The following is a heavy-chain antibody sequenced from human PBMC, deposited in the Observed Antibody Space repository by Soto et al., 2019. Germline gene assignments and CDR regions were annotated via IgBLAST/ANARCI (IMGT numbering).Heavy chain of an antibody. CDR3: AIDLRDSSGYYLSYFYY. CDR2: ISSSGSTI. V-gene: IGHV3-48*03. CDR1: GFTFSSYE. D-gene: IGHD3-22*01. Sequence: EVQLVESGGGLVQPGGSLRLSCAASGFTFSSYEMNWVRQAPGKGLEWVSYISSSGSTIYYADSVKGRFTISRDNAKNSLYLQVNSLRAEARAVYYCAIDLRDSSGYYLSYFYYWGQGTLVTVSS. J-gene: IGHJ4*02.